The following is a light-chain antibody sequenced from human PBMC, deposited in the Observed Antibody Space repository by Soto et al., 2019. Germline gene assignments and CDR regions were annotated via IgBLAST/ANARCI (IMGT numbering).Light chain of an antibody. J-gene: IGLJ2*01. CDR3: CSYTTSTSFIL. CDR2: EVS. CDR1: SSDIGNYDF. Sequence: QSALTQPASVSGSPGQSITISCTGTSSDIGNYDFVSWYQQVPGTAPKAMIYEVSSRPSGVSNRFSGSKSGNTASLTISGLHAADEAYYYCCSYTTSTSFILFGAGTKLTVL. V-gene: IGLV2-14*01.